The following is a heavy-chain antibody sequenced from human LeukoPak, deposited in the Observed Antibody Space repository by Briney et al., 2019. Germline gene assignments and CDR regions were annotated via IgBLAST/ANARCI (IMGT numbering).Heavy chain of an antibody. CDR3: ATEDRHYFDY. CDR1: GGSFSGYY. CDR2: INHSGST. D-gene: IGHD1-14*01. J-gene: IGHJ4*02. Sequence: SETLSLTCAVYGGSFSGYYWSWIRQPPGKGLEWIGEINHSGSTNYNPSLKSRVTISVDTSKNQFSLKLSSVTAADTAVYYCATEDRHYFDYWRQGTLVTVSS. V-gene: IGHV4-34*01.